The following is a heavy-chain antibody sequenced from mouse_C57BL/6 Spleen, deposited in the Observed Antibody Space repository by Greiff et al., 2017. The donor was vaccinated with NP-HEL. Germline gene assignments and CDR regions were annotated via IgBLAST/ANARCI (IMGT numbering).Heavy chain of an antibody. CDR3: APEVGNWYFDV. Sequence: QVQLQQPGAELVKPGASVKLSCKASGYTFTSYWMHWVKQRPGQGLEWIGMIHPNSGSTNYNEKFKSKATLTVDKSSSTAYMQLSSLTSEDSAVYYCAPEVGNWYFDVWGTGTTVTVSS. D-gene: IGHD1-1*02. V-gene: IGHV1-64*01. CDR1: GYTFTSYW. CDR2: IHPNSGST. J-gene: IGHJ1*03.